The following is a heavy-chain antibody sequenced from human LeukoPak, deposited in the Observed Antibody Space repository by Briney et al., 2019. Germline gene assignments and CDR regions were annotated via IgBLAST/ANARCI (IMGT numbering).Heavy chain of an antibody. CDR2: INPNSGGT. CDR3: ARDPMVRGIYNWFDP. Sequence: ASVKVSCKASGYTFNGYYKHWVRQAPGQGLEWMGWINPNSGGTNYAQKFQGRVTMTRDTSISTAYMELSRLRSDDTAMYYCARDPMVRGIYNWFDPWGQGTLVTVSS. D-gene: IGHD3-10*01. V-gene: IGHV1-2*02. J-gene: IGHJ5*02. CDR1: GYTFNGYY.